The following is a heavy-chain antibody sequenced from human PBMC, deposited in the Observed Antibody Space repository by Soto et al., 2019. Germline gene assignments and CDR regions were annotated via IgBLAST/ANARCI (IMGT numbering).Heavy chain of an antibody. CDR1: GFNFGAYA. CDR3: AKDRSENFWVYYYAMDV. D-gene: IGHD6-19*01. V-gene: IGHV3-23*01. Sequence: PGGSLRLSCEASGFNFGAYAMSWVRQAPGKGLEWVSGISGSSSGTHYTDSVKGRFTISRDNSKNTVYLQMNSLRGEDTAVYYCAKDRSENFWVYYYAMDVWGQGTAVTVSS. CDR2: ISGSSSGT. J-gene: IGHJ6*02.